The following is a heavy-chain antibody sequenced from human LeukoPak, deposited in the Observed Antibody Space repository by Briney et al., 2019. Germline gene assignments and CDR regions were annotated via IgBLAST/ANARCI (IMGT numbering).Heavy chain of an antibody. J-gene: IGHJ6*02. CDR1: GFTVSSNY. Sequence: GGSLRLSCAASGFTVSSNYMSWVRQAPGKGLEWVSVFYSGGSTYYADSVKGRFTISRDNSKNTLYLQMNSLRAEDTAVYYCARDRNDYVWGRGYYYYGMDVWGQGTTVTVSS. CDR2: FYSGGST. V-gene: IGHV3-53*01. D-gene: IGHD3-16*01. CDR3: ARDRNDYVWGRGYYYYGMDV.